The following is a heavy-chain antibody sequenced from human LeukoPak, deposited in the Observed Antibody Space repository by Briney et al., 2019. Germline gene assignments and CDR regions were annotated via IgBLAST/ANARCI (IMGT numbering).Heavy chain of an antibody. CDR3: ARDPGIAVNDAFDI. CDR2: IYSGGST. CDR1: GFTVSSNY. V-gene: IGHV3-53*01. D-gene: IGHD6-19*01. J-gene: IGHJ3*02. Sequence: SGGSLRLSCAASGFTVSSNYMSWVRQAPGKGLEWVSVIYSGGSTYYADSVKGRFTISRDNAKNSLYLQMNSLRAEDTALYYCARDPGIAVNDAFDIWGQGTMVTVSS.